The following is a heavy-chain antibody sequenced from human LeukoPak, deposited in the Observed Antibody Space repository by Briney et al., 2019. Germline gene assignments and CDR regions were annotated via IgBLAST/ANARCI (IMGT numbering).Heavy chain of an antibody. CDR3: AREGYDSSGYPLVFQH. V-gene: IGHV4-59*12. J-gene: IGHJ1*01. Sequence: SETLSLTCTVSGGSISSNYWSWIRQPPGKGLEWIGYIYYSGSTNYNPSLKSRVTISVDTSKNQFSLKLSSVTAADTAVYYCAREGYDSSGYPLVFQHWGQGTLVTVSS. CDR2: IYYSGST. D-gene: IGHD3-22*01. CDR1: GGSISSNY.